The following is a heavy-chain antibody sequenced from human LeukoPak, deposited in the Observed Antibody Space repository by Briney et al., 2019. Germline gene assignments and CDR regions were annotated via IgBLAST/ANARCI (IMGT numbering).Heavy chain of an antibody. Sequence: AGGSLRLSCAASGFTFSSYGMHWVRQAPGKGLEWVAVISYDGSNKYYADSVKGRFTISGDNSKNTLYLQMNSLRAEDTAVYYCAKDRSLSLWGQGTLVTVSS. CDR2: ISYDGSNK. V-gene: IGHV3-30*18. CDR1: GFTFSSYG. D-gene: IGHD2-2*01. CDR3: AKDRSLSL. J-gene: IGHJ4*02.